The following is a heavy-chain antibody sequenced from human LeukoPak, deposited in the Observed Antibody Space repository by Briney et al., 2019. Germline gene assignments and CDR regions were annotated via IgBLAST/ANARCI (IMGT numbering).Heavy chain of an antibody. CDR3: SRDKGFRGAAYYFDY. CDR1: GYTFTSYG. Sequence: GASVTVSCKASGYTFTSYGIRWVRQAPPQALEWMGWISAYNGNTNYAQKLQGRVTMTTDTSTSTAYIELRSLRCDDPAQYYVSRDKGFRGAAYYFDYWGQGTLVTVSS. J-gene: IGHJ4*02. CDR2: ISAYNGNT. D-gene: IGHD6-13*01. V-gene: IGHV1-18*01.